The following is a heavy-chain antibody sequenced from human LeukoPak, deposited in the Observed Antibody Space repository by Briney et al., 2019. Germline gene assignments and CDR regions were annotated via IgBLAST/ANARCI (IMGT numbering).Heavy chain of an antibody. V-gene: IGHV4-39*07. Sequence: SETLSLTCTVSGGSISSSSYYWGWIRQPPGKGLEWIGSIYYSGSTNYNPSLKSRVTISVDTSKNQFSLKLSSVTAADTAVYYCASLGSGSYFSFKYFQHWGQGTLVTVSS. J-gene: IGHJ1*01. CDR2: IYYSGST. CDR3: ASLGSGSYFSFKYFQH. D-gene: IGHD1-26*01. CDR1: GGSISSSSYY.